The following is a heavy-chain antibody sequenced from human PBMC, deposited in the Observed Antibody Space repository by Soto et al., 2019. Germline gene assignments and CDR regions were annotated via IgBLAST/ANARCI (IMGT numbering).Heavy chain of an antibody. CDR2: INAGNGNT. CDR1: GYTFTSYA. CDR3: ARDYSDPYCSSTSCYEYWFDP. Sequence: ASVKVSCKASGYTFTSYAMHWVRQAPGQRLEWMGWINAGNGNTKYSQKFQGRVTITRDTSASTAYMELSSLRSEDTAVYYCARDYSDPYCSSTSCYEYWFDPWGQGTLVTVSS. V-gene: IGHV1-3*01. D-gene: IGHD2-2*01. J-gene: IGHJ5*02.